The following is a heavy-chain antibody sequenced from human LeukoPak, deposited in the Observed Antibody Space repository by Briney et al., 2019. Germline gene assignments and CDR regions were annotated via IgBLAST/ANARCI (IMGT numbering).Heavy chain of an antibody. CDR1: GGSISSGGYY. CDR2: IYHSGST. CDR3: ASLTYYDFWSGYYTGFDY. V-gene: IGHV4-30-2*01. D-gene: IGHD3-3*01. Sequence: SETLSLTCTVSGGSISSGGYYWSWIRQPPGKGLEWIGYIYHSGSTYYNPSLKSRVTISVDRSKNQFSLKLSSVTAADTAVYYCASLTYYDFWSGYYTGFDYWGQGTLVTVSS. J-gene: IGHJ4*02.